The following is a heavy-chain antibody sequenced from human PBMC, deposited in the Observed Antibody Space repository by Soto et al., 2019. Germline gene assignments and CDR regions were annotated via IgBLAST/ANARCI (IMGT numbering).Heavy chain of an antibody. CDR1: GGSFSGYY. CDR3: ARDQCGGSCYSRDSNWFDP. D-gene: IGHD2-15*01. V-gene: IGHV4-34*01. Sequence: PSETLSLTCAVYGGSFSGYYWSWIRQPPGKGLEWIGEINHSGSTNYNPSLKSRVTISVDTSKNQFSLKLSSVTAADTAVYYCARDQCGGSCYSRDSNWFDPWGQGTLVTVSS. CDR2: INHSGST. J-gene: IGHJ5*02.